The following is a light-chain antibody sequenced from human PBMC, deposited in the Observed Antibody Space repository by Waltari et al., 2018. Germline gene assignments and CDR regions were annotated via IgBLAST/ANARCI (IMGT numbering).Light chain of an antibody. CDR1: SNDVGGYTS. J-gene: IGLJ3*02. Sequence: QSALTQPRSVSGSPGQSVTISCTGTSNDVGGYTSVSWYQQHPDKAPKPLIFDVSKRPSGVPDRFSGSKSGNTASLTISGLQAEDEADYYCCSYAGTYTFWVFGGGTKLTVL. CDR2: DVS. CDR3: CSYAGTYTFWV. V-gene: IGLV2-11*01.